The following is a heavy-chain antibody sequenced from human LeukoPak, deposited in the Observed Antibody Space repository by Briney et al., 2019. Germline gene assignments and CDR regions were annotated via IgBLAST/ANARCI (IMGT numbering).Heavy chain of an antibody. Sequence: SETLSLTCAVYGGSFSGYYWSWIRQPPGKGLEWIGEINHSGSTNYNPSLKSRVTISVDTSKNQFSLKLSSVTAADTAVYYCARVSGYSYGPIDYWGQGTLVTVSS. J-gene: IGHJ4*02. CDR3: ARVSGYSYGPIDY. CDR2: INHSGST. D-gene: IGHD5-18*01. V-gene: IGHV4-34*01. CDR1: GGSFSGYY.